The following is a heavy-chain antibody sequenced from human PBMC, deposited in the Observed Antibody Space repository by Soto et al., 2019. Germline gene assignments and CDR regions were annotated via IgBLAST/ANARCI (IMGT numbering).Heavy chain of an antibody. V-gene: IGHV3-64D*06. CDR2: ISSNGGST. D-gene: IGHD6-13*01. J-gene: IGHJ3*02. CDR1: GFTFSSYA. CDR3: VKERELVPHAFDI. Sequence: GESLKISCSASGFTFSSYAMHWVRQAPGKGLEYVSAISSNGGSTYYADSVKGRFTISRDNSKNTLYLQMISLRAEDTAVYYCVKERELVPHAFDIWGQGTMVTVSS.